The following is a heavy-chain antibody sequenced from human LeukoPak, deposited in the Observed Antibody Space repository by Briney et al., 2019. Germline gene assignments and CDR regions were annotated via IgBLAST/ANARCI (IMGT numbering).Heavy chain of an antibody. Sequence: SVKVSCKASGGTFSGYAISWVRQAPGQGLEWMGGIIPIFGTANYAQKFQGRVTITADESTSTAYMELSSLRSEDTAVYYCARVGDFWSGYYKGNWFDPWGQGTLVTVSS. CDR1: GGTFSGYA. CDR3: ARVGDFWSGYYKGNWFDP. V-gene: IGHV1-69*13. CDR2: IIPIFGTA. D-gene: IGHD3-3*01. J-gene: IGHJ5*02.